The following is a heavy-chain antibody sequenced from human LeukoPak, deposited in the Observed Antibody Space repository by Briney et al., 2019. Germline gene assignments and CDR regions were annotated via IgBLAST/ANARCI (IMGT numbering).Heavy chain of an antibody. CDR3: ATYYYDSSAATFDY. J-gene: IGHJ4*02. Sequence: SETLSLTCTVSGGSISSGDYYWSWIRQPPGKGLEWIGYIYYSGSTYYNPSFKSRVTISVDTSKNQFSLKLTSVTAADTAVYYCATYYYDSSAATFDYWGQGTLVTVSS. CDR2: IYYSGST. V-gene: IGHV4-30-4*01. CDR1: GGSISSGDYY. D-gene: IGHD3-22*01.